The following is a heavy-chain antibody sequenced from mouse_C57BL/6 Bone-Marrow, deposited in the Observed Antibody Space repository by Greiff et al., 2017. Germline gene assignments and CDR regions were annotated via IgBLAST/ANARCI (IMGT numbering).Heavy chain of an antibody. CDR1: GYTFTDYE. CDR2: IDPETGGT. D-gene: IGHD1-1*01. V-gene: IGHV1-15*01. J-gene: IGHJ2*01. CDR3: TNYYYGPNY. Sequence: QVQLQQSGAELVRPGASVTLSCKASGYTFTDYEMHWVKQTPVHGLEWIGAIDPETGGTAYNQKFKGKAILTADKSSSTAYMELRSLTSEDSAVYYCTNYYYGPNYWGQGTTRTVSS.